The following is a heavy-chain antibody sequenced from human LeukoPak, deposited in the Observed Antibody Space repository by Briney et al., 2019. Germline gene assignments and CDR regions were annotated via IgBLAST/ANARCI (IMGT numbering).Heavy chain of an antibody. D-gene: IGHD2-15*01. Sequence: SETLSLTCTVSGGSISSSSYYWGWIRQPPGKGLEWIGSIYYSGSTYYNPSLKSRVTISVDTSKNQFSLKLSSVTAADTAVYYCARDREACSGGSCYSFFDYWGQGTLVTVSS. J-gene: IGHJ4*02. CDR1: GGSISSSSYY. CDR2: IYYSGST. CDR3: ARDREACSGGSCYSFFDY. V-gene: IGHV4-39*07.